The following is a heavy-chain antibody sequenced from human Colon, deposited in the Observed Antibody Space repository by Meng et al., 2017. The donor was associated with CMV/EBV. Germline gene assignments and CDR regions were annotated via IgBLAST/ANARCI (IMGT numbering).Heavy chain of an antibody. V-gene: IGHV3-48*04. CDR3: ARLIVGPADILRDY. J-gene: IGHJ4*02. CDR2: ISHNSRAI. CDR1: GLTFRNYA. Sequence: GGSLRLSCLASGLTFRNYAMSWVRQAPGKGLEWVAYISHNSRAIHYADSVEGRFTISRDNAKNSVYLQMNSLRAEDTALYYCARLIVGPADILRDYWGQGTLVTVSS. D-gene: IGHD2-2*01.